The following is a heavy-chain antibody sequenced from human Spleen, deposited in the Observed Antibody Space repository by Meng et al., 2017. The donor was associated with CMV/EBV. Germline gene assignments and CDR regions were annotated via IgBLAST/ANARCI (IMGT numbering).Heavy chain of an antibody. CDR1: GYRLSELS. J-gene: IGHJ3*01. V-gene: IGHV1-24*01. Sequence: SCKVSGYRLSELSMHWVRQGYGKGFEWMGKFDPEDGEPIYAQKVQGRVTMTEDTSTDTAYMELSTLRSEDTAVYYCTTALGATIFRFWGQGTMVTVSS. CDR2: FDPEDGEP. D-gene: IGHD1-26*01. CDR3: TTALGATIFRF.